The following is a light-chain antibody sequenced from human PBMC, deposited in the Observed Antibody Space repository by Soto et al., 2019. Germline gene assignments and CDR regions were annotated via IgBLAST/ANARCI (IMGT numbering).Light chain of an antibody. CDR3: QRYGSSPLIT. J-gene: IGKJ5*01. CDR1: QTVSSSS. Sequence: EFVLTQSPGTLSLAPGERATVSCRASQTVSSSSLAWYQQRPGQAPRLLIYGTSSRATGFPDRFSGSGSGTDFTLTISSLEPEDFAVYFCQRYGSSPLITFGQGTRLEIK. V-gene: IGKV3-20*01. CDR2: GTS.